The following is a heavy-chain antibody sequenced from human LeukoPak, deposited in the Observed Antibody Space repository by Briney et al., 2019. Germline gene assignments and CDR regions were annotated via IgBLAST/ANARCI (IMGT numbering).Heavy chain of an antibody. D-gene: IGHD1-7*01. CDR3: ARRGNYWFDP. Sequence: GESLKISCKGSGYSFTNYWIGWVRQMPGKGLEWMGVIHPGDSDTRYSPSFQGQVTISAGTSISTAYLQWSSLKASDTAIYYCARRGNYWFDPWGQGTLVTVSS. CDR2: IHPGDSDT. J-gene: IGHJ5*02. CDR1: GYSFTNYW. V-gene: IGHV5-51*01.